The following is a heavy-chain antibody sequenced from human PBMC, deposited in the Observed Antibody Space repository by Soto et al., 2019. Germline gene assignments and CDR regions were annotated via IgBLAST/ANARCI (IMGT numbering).Heavy chain of an antibody. D-gene: IGHD6-25*01. CDR1: GFTVSSTY. Sequence: EVQLVESGGGLIQPGGSLRLSCAASGFTVSSTYMNWVRQAPGKGLEWVSGIYSGGSTYYADYVKGRFTISRDNSTNTLYRQMTSVRAEDTAVYYCARDPGYQKDYWGQGTLVTFSS. CDR2: IYSGGST. V-gene: IGHV3-53*01. CDR3: ARDPGYQKDY. J-gene: IGHJ4*02.